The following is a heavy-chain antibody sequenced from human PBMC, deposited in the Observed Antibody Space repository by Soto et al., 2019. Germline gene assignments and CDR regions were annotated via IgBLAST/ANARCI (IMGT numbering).Heavy chain of an antibody. CDR2: IDNAGTDS. CDR3: ARGWFGPDV. V-gene: IGHV3-74*01. J-gene: IGHJ6*04. D-gene: IGHD3-10*01. Sequence: EVQLVESGGGLVQPGGSLRLSCAASGFTFSGRSMHWVRQAPGKGLVWVSGIDNAGTDSTYADSVTGRFTSSRDNAKNTLYLQRNSLRVEDTAVYYCARGWFGPDVWGKGTTVTVSS. CDR1: GFTFSGRS.